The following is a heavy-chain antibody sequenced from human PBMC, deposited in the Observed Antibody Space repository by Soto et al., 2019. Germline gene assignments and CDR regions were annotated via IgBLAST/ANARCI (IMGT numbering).Heavy chain of an antibody. Sequence: SQTLSLTCAISGDRASSNRAAWNWIRQSPSRGLEWLGRTYYRSKWYNDYAVSVKSRITINPDTSKDQFSLQLNSVTPEDTAVYYCARDSSSDYYYDMDVWGKGTTVTVSS. CDR2: TYYRSKWYN. CDR1: GDRASSNRAA. V-gene: IGHV6-1*01. D-gene: IGHD6-6*01. J-gene: IGHJ6*03. CDR3: ARDSSSDYYYDMDV.